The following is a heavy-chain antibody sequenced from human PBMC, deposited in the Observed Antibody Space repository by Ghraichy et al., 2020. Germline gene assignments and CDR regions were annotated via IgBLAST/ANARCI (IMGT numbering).Heavy chain of an antibody. CDR3: ARDRPDCTNCVCYRSNWFGP. Sequence: ASVKVSCKVSGYTFTAYFMHLVRQSRVQRLEKKGWINPNSGGTNYAQKFQGRVTMTRDTSISTAYMELSRLRSDDTAVYYCARDRPDCTNCVCYRSNWFGPWGQGTLVTVS. CDR2: INPNSGGT. CDR1: GYTFTAYF. J-gene: IGHJ5*02. D-gene: IGHD2-8*01. V-gene: IGHV1-2*02.